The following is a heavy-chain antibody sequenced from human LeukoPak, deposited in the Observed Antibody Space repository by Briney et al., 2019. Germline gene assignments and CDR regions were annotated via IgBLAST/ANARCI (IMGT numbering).Heavy chain of an antibody. D-gene: IGHD3-22*01. CDR1: GGSISSYY. Sequence: SETLSLTCTVSGGSISSYYWSWIRQPAGKGLEWIGRIYTSGSTNYNPSLKSRVTISVDTSKNQFSLKLSSVTAADTAVYYCATISPYYYDSSGLDYWGQGTLVTVSS. V-gene: IGHV4-4*07. CDR2: IYTSGST. CDR3: ATISPYYYDSSGLDY. J-gene: IGHJ4*02.